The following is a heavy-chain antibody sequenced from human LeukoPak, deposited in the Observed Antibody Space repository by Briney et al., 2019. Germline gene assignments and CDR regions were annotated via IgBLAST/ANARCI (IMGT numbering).Heavy chain of an antibody. CDR2: IHHSGST. V-gene: IGHV4-4*02. CDR1: GGSISSNNW. D-gene: IGHD6-19*01. J-gene: IGHJ4*02. CDR3: AKKIAVPAYYFDC. Sequence: SGTLSLTCGVSGGSISSNNWWSWVRQPPGKGLEWIGEIHHSGSTNYNPSLKSRVTISIDKSKNQFSLKLSSVTAADTAVYYCAKKIAVPAYYFDCWGQGTLVTVSS.